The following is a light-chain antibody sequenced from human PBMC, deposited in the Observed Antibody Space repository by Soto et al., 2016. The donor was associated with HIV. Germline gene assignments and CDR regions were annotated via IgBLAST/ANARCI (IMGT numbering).Light chain of an antibody. J-gene: IGKJ4*01. V-gene: IGKV1D-13*01. CDR1: QDISSA. CDR2: DAS. CDR3: QQFNNYPLT. Sequence: AIQLTQSPSSLSASVGDRITITCRASQDISSALAWYQQKPGKPPNLLIYDASSLEGGVPSRFSGGGSGTDFTLSISSLQPEDFATYYCQQFNNYPLTFGGGTKVEIK.